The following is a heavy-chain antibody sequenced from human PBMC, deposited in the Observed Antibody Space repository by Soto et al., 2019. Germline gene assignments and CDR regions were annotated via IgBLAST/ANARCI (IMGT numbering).Heavy chain of an antibody. J-gene: IGHJ5*02. CDR2: ISAYNYNT. V-gene: IGHV1-18*01. D-gene: IGHD2-15*01. Sequence: QVQLVQSGAEVKKPGASVKVSCKASGYTFTSYGLSWVRQAPGQGLEWMGRISAYNYNTNYAQKLQGRVTMTTDTSTSTAYVELRSLRSDDRAVYYCARVVRALGRWFDPWGQGSLVTVSS. CDR3: ARVVRALGRWFDP. CDR1: GYTFTSYG.